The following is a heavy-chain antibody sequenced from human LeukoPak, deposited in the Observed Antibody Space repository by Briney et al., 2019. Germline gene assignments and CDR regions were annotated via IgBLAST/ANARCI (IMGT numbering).Heavy chain of an antibody. CDR2: ISGSGNTI. CDR1: EFTFSDYF. CDR3: AKVERTLTAFDY. Sequence: GGSLRLSCAASEFTFSDYFMSWIRQAPGKGLECISYISGSGNTINYADSVKGRFTISRDNSKNTLYLQMNSLRAEDTAVYYCAKVERTLTAFDYWGQGTLVTVSS. V-gene: IGHV3-11*01. J-gene: IGHJ4*02. D-gene: IGHD1-1*01.